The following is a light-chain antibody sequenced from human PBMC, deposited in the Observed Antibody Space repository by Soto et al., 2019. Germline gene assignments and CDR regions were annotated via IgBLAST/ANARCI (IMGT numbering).Light chain of an antibody. CDR3: PQANSFPLT. CDR2: AAS. V-gene: IGKV1-12*01. CDR1: QGLSSW. J-gene: IGKJ4*01. Sequence: DIQMTQSPSSVSASVGDRVTITCRASQGLSSWLAWYQQKPGKAPKLLIYAASSLQSGIPSRFSGSGSWTDFALTICSLPPEDFATYYCPQANSFPLTFGGGTEVEIK.